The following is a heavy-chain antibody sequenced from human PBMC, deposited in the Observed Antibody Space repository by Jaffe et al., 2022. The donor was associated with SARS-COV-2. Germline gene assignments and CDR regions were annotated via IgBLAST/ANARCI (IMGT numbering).Heavy chain of an antibody. Sequence: QVHLVESGGGVVQPGRSLRLSCAGSGFTFSTYGMHWVRQAPGKGLEWVAFISNDGSNKYHTDSVRGRFTISRDNSKNTLFLQMNSLRAEDTAVYYCSKGGLSSLWSQTLDYWGQGTLVTVSS. CDR1: GFTFSTYG. V-gene: IGHV3-30*18. CDR3: SKGGLSSLWSQTLDY. D-gene: IGHD3-3*02. CDR2: ISNDGSNK. J-gene: IGHJ4*02.